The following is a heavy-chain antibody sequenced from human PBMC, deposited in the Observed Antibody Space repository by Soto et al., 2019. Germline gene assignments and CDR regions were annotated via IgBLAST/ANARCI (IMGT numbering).Heavy chain of an antibody. CDR3: ATDGDTYDSSGYYYDY. CDR1: GFTFSRYG. J-gene: IGHJ4*02. V-gene: IGHV3-30*03. CDR2: ISYDGSNK. D-gene: IGHD3-22*01. Sequence: GGSLRLSCAASGFTFSRYGMHWVRQAPGKGLEWVAGISYDGSNKYYADSVKGRFTISRDNSKNRRYLQMNSLRAEDTAVYYCATDGDTYDSSGYYYDYWGQGTLFTVSS.